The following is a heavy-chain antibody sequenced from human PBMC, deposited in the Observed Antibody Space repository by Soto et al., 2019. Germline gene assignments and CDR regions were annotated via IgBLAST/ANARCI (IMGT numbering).Heavy chain of an antibody. CDR1: GFTFSSYA. CDR2: ISGNGVST. Sequence: EVQLLESGGGLVQPGGSLRLSCAASGFTFSSYALSWVRQAPGKGLQCVSTISGNGVSTYCADSVKGRFTISRDNSRNTLSLHMNSLRADDTAVYYCAKVQGSGSGLYYFYYYGMDVCGQGTKVTVSS. D-gene: IGHD3-22*01. V-gene: IGHV3-23*01. J-gene: IGHJ6*02. CDR3: AKVQGSGSGLYYFYYYGMDV.